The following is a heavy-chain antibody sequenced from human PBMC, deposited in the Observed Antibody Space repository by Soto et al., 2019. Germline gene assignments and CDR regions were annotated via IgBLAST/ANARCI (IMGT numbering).Heavy chain of an antibody. D-gene: IGHD1-26*01. J-gene: IGHJ4*02. CDR3: ARSRNSAVADSFDF. CDR1: GFIFSNYA. CDR2: ISRDGSHK. Sequence: GVXLRLSCAASGFIFSNYAIHWVRHAPGKGLEWVAVISRDGSHKYYLDSVKGRFTISRDNSKDTVNLLMNSLRDDDSAMYYCARSRNSAVADSFDFWGQGTLVTVSS. V-gene: IGHV3-30*04.